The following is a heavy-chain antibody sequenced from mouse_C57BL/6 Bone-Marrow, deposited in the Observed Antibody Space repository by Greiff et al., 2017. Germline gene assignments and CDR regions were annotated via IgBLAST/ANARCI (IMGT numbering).Heavy chain of an antibody. J-gene: IGHJ1*03. D-gene: IGHD2-10*02. CDR1: GYNINDDY. CDR2: IDPENGDT. V-gene: IGHV14-4*01. Sequence: EVQLVESGAELVRPGASVKLSCTASGYNINDDYMHWLRQRPEQSLEWIGCIDPENGDTDYNTKFQGQATITADTSSNTAYLQLSSLTSEDTAVYYCSTRGYVGDFAVWGTGTTVTVSA. CDR3: STRGYVGDFAV.